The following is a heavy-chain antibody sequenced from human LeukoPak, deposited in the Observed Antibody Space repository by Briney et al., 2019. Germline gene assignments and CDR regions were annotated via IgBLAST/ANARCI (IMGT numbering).Heavy chain of an antibody. CDR2: IYPGDSAT. D-gene: IGHD3-10*01. J-gene: IGHJ2*01. V-gene: IGHV5-51*01. CDR1: EYSFTSYW. CDR3: ARQMPGYYFGSGAPWYFDL. Sequence: GESLKISCKGSEYSFTSYWIGWVRQMPGKGLEWTGFIYPGDSATRYSPSFQGQVTISADKSISTAYLQWSSLKASDTAMYCCARQMPGYYFGSGAPWYFDLWGRGTLVTVSS.